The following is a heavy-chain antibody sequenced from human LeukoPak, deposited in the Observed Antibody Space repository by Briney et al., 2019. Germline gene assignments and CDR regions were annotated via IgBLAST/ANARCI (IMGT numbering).Heavy chain of an antibody. V-gene: IGHV4-38-2*02. CDR2: IYHGGRT. CDR1: GYSISSGYY. D-gene: IGHD3-10*01. J-gene: IGHJ4*02. CDR3: ASSADQDY. Sequence: SETLSLTCTVSGYSISSGYYWGWIRQTPGKGLEWIGYIYHGGRTDYNPSLKSRVTISVDTSKNQFSLKLSSVTAADTAVYYCASSADQDYWGQGTLVTVSS.